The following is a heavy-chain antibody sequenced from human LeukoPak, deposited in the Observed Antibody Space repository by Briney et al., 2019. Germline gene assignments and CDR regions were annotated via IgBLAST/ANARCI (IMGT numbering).Heavy chain of an antibody. J-gene: IGHJ5*02. Sequence: GGSLRLSCAASGFTLSSYVMHWVRQAPGKGLEWVAVISYDGSNKYYADSVKGRFTISRDNSKNTLYLQMNSLRAEDTAVYYCARLGGQYSSGEGAAWGQGTLVTVSS. CDR3: ARLGGQYSSGEGAA. CDR2: ISYDGSNK. D-gene: IGHD6-19*01. CDR1: GFTLSSYV. V-gene: IGHV3-30*04.